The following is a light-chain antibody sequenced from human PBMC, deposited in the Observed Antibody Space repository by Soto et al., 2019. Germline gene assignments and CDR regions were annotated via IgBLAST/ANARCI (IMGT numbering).Light chain of an antibody. CDR2: AAS. CDR1: QGISNY. J-gene: IGKJ1*01. V-gene: IGKV1-27*01. Sequence: DIQMTQYASTLSASVGGRVAITCRASQGISNYLAWYQQKPGKVPKLLIYAASTLQSGVPSRFSGSGSGTDFTLTISSLQPEDVATYYCQKYNSAPPTFGQGTKVDIK. CDR3: QKYNSAPPT.